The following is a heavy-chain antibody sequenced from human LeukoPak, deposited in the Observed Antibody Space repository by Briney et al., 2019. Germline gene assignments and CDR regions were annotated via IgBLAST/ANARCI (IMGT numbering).Heavy chain of an antibody. Sequence: GRSLRLSCSASGFTFRSHSMHWVRQTPGKGLEWLSFVTYDTTDKHYAESVKGRFSISRDNSRNTIYLQMNSLGPEDTAVYYCAKDTVKVSTIRRVPHYMDVWGKGTTVTISS. D-gene: IGHD5/OR15-5a*01. CDR3: AKDTVKVSTIRRVPHYMDV. CDR1: GFTFRSHS. J-gene: IGHJ6*03. V-gene: IGHV3-30*04. CDR2: VTYDTTDK.